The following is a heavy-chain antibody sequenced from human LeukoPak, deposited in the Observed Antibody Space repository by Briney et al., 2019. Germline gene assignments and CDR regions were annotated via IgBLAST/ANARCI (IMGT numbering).Heavy chain of an antibody. J-gene: IGHJ1*01. CDR2: INHSGST. Sequence: SETLSLTCTVSGGSISSYYWSWIRQPPGKGLEWIGEINHSGSTNYNPSLKSRVTISVDTSKSQFSLKLSSVTAADTAVYYCARGRITMVRGAKGWYFQHWGQGTLVTVSS. V-gene: IGHV4-34*01. CDR1: GGSISSYY. CDR3: ARGRITMVRGAKGWYFQH. D-gene: IGHD3-10*01.